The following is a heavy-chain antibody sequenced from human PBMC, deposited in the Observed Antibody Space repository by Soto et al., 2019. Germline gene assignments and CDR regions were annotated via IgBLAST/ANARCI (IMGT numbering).Heavy chain of an antibody. CDR1: GFILSDCA. Sequence: EVQLVESGGGLVQPGGSLRLSCATSGFILSDCAMNWVRQAPGKGLEWVSYISSSSSVIDYADSVQGRFTVSRDNARNSLYLQMNSLRAEDTAVYYCARDLSWGSNWYYYLDVWCKGTTVTVSS. CDR3: ARDLSWGSNWYYYLDV. CDR2: ISSSSSVI. D-gene: IGHD7-27*01. V-gene: IGHV3-48*01. J-gene: IGHJ6*03.